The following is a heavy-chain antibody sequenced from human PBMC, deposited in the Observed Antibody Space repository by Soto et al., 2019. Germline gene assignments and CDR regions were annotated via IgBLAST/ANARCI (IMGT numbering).Heavy chain of an antibody. V-gene: IGHV3-23*01. CDR3: AKDGAYCSSTSCSPPSDYGMDV. J-gene: IGHJ6*02. CDR1: GFTFSSYA. CDR2: ISGSGGST. Sequence: GGSLRLSCAASGFTFSSYAMSWVRQAPGKGLEWVSAISGSGGSTYYADSVKGRFTISRDNSKNTLYLQMNSLRAEDTAVYYCAKDGAYCSSTSCSPPSDYGMDVWGQVTTVTVSS. D-gene: IGHD2-2*01.